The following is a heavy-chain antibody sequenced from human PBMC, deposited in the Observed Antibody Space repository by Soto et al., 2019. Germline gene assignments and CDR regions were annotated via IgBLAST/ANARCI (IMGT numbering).Heavy chain of an antibody. CDR1: GFKFSNYA. Sequence: GGALRLSCAASGFKFSNYAMSWVRQAPGKGLEWVSLISSTGGGTYYADSVKGRFTISRDNSHNTLYLQVHSLTAEDTAVYYCAKDRRAGGSSAFYFDFWGQGAQVTVSS. V-gene: IGHV3-23*01. CDR2: ISSTGGGT. D-gene: IGHD3-16*01. CDR3: AKDRRAGGSSAFYFDF. J-gene: IGHJ4*02.